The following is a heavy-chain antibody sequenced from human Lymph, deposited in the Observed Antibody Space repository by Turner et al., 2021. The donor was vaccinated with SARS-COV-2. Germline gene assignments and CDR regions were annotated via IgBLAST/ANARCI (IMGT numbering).Heavy chain of an antibody. V-gene: IGHV3-30-3*01. CDR1: GFTFNNYP. Sequence: QVQLVESGGGVVQPGGSLRLHCAASGFTFNNYPMHWVRQAPGKGLEWVAVISYDGSNKYYADSVKGRFTISRDNSKNTLYLQMNSLRAEDTAVYYCARDSSGSGTLDYWGQGTLVTVSS. J-gene: IGHJ4*02. D-gene: IGHD3-10*01. CDR2: ISYDGSNK. CDR3: ARDSSGSGTLDY.